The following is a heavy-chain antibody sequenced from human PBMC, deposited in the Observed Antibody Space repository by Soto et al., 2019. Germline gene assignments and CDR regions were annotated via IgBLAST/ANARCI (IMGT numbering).Heavy chain of an antibody. CDR2: INPNTGGT. V-gene: IGHV1-2*02. CDR1: GYTFTGYY. J-gene: IGHJ6*02. D-gene: IGHD1-26*01. CDR3: ARELSQSAYVKWYYGMDV. Sequence: ASVKVSCKASGYTFTGYYIYWVRQAPGEGLEWVAWINPNTGGTNYAQRFQGRVTLTRDTSISTAYMELSGLRSDDTAVYYCARELSQSAYVKWYYGMDVWGQGTTVTVSS.